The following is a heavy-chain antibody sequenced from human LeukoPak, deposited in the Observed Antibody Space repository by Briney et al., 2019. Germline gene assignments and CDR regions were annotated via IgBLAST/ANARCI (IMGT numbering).Heavy chain of an antibody. CDR3: ARGRTIGYSHGFDD. V-gene: IGHV4-39*01. CDR2: IYYSEST. Sequence: SETLSLTCTVSGGSISSSSYYWGRIPQPPGKGRGGVGSIYYSESTYYNPSLKSPVTISVDTSKNQFSLKLSSVTAADTAVYYCARGRTIGYSHGFDDWGKGTMVTVSS. J-gene: IGHJ4*02. CDR1: GGSISSSSYY. D-gene: IGHD5-18*01.